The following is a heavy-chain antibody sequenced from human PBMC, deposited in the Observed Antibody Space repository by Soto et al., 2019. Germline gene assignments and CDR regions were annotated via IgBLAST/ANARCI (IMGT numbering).Heavy chain of an antibody. V-gene: IGHV4-30-2*06. J-gene: IGHJ4*02. CDR1: GGSISSGVHS. CDR2: IYQSGTT. Sequence: SETLSLTCTVSGGSISSGVHSWNWIRQSPGKGLEWIGNIYQSGTTHYNPSLQSRVTISVDNSKNQFSLQMTSVTAADTAVYYCAKNLPRTGRFDYWGQGALVTVSS. CDR3: AKNLPRTGRFDY.